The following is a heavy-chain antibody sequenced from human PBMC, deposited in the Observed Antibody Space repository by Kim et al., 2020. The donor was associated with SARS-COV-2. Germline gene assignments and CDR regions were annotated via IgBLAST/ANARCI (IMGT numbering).Heavy chain of an antibody. CDR3: AKALSSYIFDN. CDR2: LGRKGHYT. D-gene: IGHD3-10*01. J-gene: IGHJ4*02. CDR1: GFTFNNYD. Sequence: GGSLRLSCSASGFTFNNYDMAWVRQAPGKGLEWVAGLGRKGHYTNYADSVKGRFTISRDNSINTVYLQMNSLSAEDTARYYCAKALSSYIFDNCCQGSLV. V-gene: IGHV3-23*01.